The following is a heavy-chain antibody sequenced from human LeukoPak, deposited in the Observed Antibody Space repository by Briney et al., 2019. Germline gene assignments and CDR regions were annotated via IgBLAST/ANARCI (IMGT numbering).Heavy chain of an antibody. V-gene: IGHV1-24*01. J-gene: IGHJ4*02. Sequence: ASVKVSCKVSGYTLTELSMHWVRQAPGKGLEWMGGFDPEDGETIYAQKFQGRVTMTEDTSTDTAYMELSSLRSEDTAVYYCATDFGGYDSSGPTGVWGQGTLVTVSS. CDR3: ATDFGGYDSSGPTGV. D-gene: IGHD3-22*01. CDR1: GYTLTELS. CDR2: FDPEDGET.